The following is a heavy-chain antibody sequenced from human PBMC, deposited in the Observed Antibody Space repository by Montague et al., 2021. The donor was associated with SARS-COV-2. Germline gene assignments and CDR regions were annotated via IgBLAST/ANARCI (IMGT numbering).Heavy chain of an antibody. CDR1: GGSISSYY. Sequence: SETLSLTCTVSGGSISSYYWSWIRQPPGKGLEWIGYIYYSGSASXXPSLKSRVTISVDTSKNQFSLNLSPVTAADTAVYYCARAGTAMFSEYYYGMDVWGQGTTVTVSS. CDR2: IYYSGSA. D-gene: IGHD5-18*01. J-gene: IGHJ6*02. CDR3: ARAGTAMFSEYYYGMDV. V-gene: IGHV4-59*01.